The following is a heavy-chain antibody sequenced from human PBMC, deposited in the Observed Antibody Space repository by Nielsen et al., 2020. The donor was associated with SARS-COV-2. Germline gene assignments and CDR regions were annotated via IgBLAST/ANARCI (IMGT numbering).Heavy chain of an antibody. Sequence: GGSLRLSCAASGFTFSSYAMSWVRQAPGKGLEWVSVIYSGGSSTYYADSVKGRFTISRDNSKNTLYLQMNSLRAEDTAVYYCAKDIAVAGTGDYWGQGTLVTVSS. V-gene: IGHV3-23*03. CDR3: AKDIAVAGTGDY. CDR2: IYSGGSST. J-gene: IGHJ4*02. D-gene: IGHD6-19*01. CDR1: GFTFSSYA.